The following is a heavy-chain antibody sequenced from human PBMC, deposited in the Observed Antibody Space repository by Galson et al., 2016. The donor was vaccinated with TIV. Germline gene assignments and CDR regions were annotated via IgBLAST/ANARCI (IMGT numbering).Heavy chain of an antibody. CDR1: GLSVSINY. CDR3: ARDRVVDATYYYYYYGMDV. CDR2: ISDGGST. V-gene: IGHV3-66*02. D-gene: IGHD2-15*01. Sequence: SLRLSCAASGLSVSINYMTWVRQAPGKGLEWVSLISDGGSTYYADSVKGRFTISRDNSNNTLFLQMSSLRVEDTAVYYCARDRVVDATYYYYYYGMDVWGQGTAVTVSS. J-gene: IGHJ6*02.